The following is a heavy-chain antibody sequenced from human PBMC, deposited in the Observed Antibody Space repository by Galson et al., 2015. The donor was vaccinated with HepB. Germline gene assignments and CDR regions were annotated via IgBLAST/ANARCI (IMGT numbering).Heavy chain of an antibody. V-gene: IGHV1-24*01. Sequence: SVKVSCKVSGYTLTELSMHWVRQAPGKGLEWMGGFDPEDGETIYAQKFQGRVTMTEDASTDTAYMELSSLRSEDTAVYYCATLRGSGSYFDYWGQGTLVTVSS. CDR2: FDPEDGET. CDR3: ATLRGSGSYFDY. CDR1: GYTLTELS. J-gene: IGHJ4*02. D-gene: IGHD3-10*01.